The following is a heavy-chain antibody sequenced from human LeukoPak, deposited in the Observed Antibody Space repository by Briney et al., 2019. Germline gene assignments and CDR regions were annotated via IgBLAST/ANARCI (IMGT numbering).Heavy chain of an antibody. CDR1: GGSVISGRSY. CDR2: IYTNGST. V-gene: IGHV4-61*01. Sequence: SETLSLTCSVFGGSVISGRSYWTWIRQAPGEALEWIGYIYTNGSTNYSPSLKSRLTISVDTSKNQFSLKLSSVTAADTAVYYCARTYGSSGLGYFDLWGRGTLVTVSS. D-gene: IGHD6-13*01. CDR3: ARTYGSSGLGYFDL. J-gene: IGHJ2*01.